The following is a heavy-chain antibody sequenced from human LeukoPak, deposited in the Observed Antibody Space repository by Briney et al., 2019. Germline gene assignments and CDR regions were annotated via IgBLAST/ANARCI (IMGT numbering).Heavy chain of an antibody. J-gene: IGHJ4*02. CDR2: INPSGGST. CDR1: GYTFPSYY. Sequence: ASVKVSCKASGYTFPSYYMHWVRQAPGQGLEWMGIINPSGGSTSYAQKFQGRVTMTRDTSTSTVYMELSSLRSEDTAVYYCARGRRITMIVVGAGGVDYFDYWGQGTLVTVSS. V-gene: IGHV1-46*01. D-gene: IGHD3-22*01. CDR3: ARGRRITMIVVGAGGVDYFDY.